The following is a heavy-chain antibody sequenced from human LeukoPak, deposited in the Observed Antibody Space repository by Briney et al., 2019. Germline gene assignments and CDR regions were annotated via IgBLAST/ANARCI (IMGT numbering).Heavy chain of an antibody. Sequence: SETLSLTCTVSGDSISGGPYFWGWIRQPPGKGLEWLGNIHYTGSTYYKSSLRSRVTMSVDTSKNQFSLMLRSVTAADTAMYYCARLDGGQLGHCSSTSCNGAFDIWGQGAMVTVSS. CDR3: ARLDGGQLGHCSSTSCNGAFDI. CDR1: GDSISGGPYF. CDR2: IHYTGST. V-gene: IGHV4-39*07. J-gene: IGHJ3*02. D-gene: IGHD2-2*01.